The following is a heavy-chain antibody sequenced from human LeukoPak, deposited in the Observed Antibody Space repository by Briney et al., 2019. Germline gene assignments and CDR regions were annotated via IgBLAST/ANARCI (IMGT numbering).Heavy chain of an antibody. CDR3: AHRRTGGYCSSTSCSDNWFDP. D-gene: IGHD2-2*01. CDR1: GFSLSTSGVG. V-gene: IGHV2-5*02. Sequence: SGPTLVKPTQTLTLTSTFSGFSLSTSGVGVGWIRQPPGKALEWLALIYWDDDKRYSPSLKNRLTITRDTSKNQVVLTMTNMDPVDTATFYCAHRRTGGYCSSTSCSDNWFDPWGQGTLVTVSS. CDR2: IYWDDDK. J-gene: IGHJ5*02.